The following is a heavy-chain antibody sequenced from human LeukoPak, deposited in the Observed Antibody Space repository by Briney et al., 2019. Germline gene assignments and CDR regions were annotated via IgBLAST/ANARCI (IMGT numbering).Heavy chain of an antibody. CDR2: IYSGGST. Sequence: GGSLSLSCAASGFTVNCNYMSRLPQARGKGVVGVTVIYSGGSTYYADSVKGRFTISSDNSKNTLYLQMNSLRAEDTAVYYCARGGYDPTVPKDYWGQGSLVTVSS. CDR1: GFTVNCNY. J-gene: IGHJ4*02. CDR3: ARGGYDPTVPKDY. D-gene: IGHD5-12*01. V-gene: IGHV3-66*01.